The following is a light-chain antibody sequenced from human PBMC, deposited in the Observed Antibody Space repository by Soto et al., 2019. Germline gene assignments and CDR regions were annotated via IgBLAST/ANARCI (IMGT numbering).Light chain of an antibody. V-gene: IGLV2-14*01. CDR2: DVT. J-gene: IGLJ1*01. Sequence: QSVLTQPASVSGSPGQSITVSCTGTSSDVGGYDYVSWYQQHPGNAPKLLISDVTNRPSGVSNRFSGSKSGNTASLTISGLQTEDVADYYSTSYTSSSTYVFGTGTNVTVL. CDR3: TSYTSSSTYV. CDR1: SSDVGGYDY.